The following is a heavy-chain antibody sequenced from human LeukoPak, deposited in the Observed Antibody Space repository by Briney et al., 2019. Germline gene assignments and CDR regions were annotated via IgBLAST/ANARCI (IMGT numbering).Heavy chain of an antibody. J-gene: IGHJ4*02. CDR1: GGSISSYY. CDR3: ARERRYYDYVWGSYRTGYYFDY. CDR2: IYTSGST. V-gene: IGHV4-4*07. D-gene: IGHD3-16*02. Sequence: SETLSLTCTVSGGSISSYYWSWIRQPAGKGLEWIGRIYTSGSTNHNPSLKSRVTMSVDTSKNQFSLKLSSVTAADTAVYYCARERRYYDYVWGSYRTGYYFDYWGQGTLVTVSS.